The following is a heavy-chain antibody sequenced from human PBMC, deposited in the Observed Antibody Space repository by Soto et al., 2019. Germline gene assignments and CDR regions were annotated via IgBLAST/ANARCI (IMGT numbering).Heavy chain of an antibody. CDR3: ARNPSRLLICSSPYPNLFDP. V-gene: IGHV1-18*01. Sequence: ASVKVSCKASGYIFTSYVISWVRQAPGQGLEWMGRISPYNGNTNYAQRLQGRVTMTTDTSTSTAYMELRSLRSDDTAVYYCARNPSRLLICSSPYPNLFDPWGQGTLVTSPQ. CDR1: GYIFTSYV. D-gene: IGHD6-13*01. J-gene: IGHJ5*01. CDR2: ISPYNGNT.